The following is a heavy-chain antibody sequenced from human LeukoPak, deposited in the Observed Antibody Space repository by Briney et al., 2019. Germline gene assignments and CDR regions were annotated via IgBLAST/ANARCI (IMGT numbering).Heavy chain of an antibody. V-gene: IGHV4-59*01. J-gene: IGHJ4*02. D-gene: IGHD1-26*01. Sequence: SETLSLTCTVSGGSISSYYWSWIRQPPGKGLEWIGYIYYSGSTNYNPSLKSRVTISVDTSKNQFSLKLSSVTAADTAVYYCARSKGVYSGSYYFDYWGQGTLVTVSS. CDR2: IYYSGST. CDR3: ARSKGVYSGSYYFDY. CDR1: GGSISSYY.